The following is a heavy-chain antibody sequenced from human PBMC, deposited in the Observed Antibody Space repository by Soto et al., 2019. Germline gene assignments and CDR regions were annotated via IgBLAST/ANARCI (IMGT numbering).Heavy chain of an antibody. J-gene: IGHJ6*02. CDR3: ARGLHPVPSGGMDV. Sequence: QVQLVQSGAAVKKPGSSVKVSCKASGGTFSSYAISWVRQAPGQGLEWRGGIIPIFGTANYAQKFQGRVTITADESTSTAYMELSSLRSEDTAVYYCARGLHPVPSGGMDVWGQGTTVTVSS. CDR1: GGTFSSYA. CDR2: IIPIFGTA. V-gene: IGHV1-69*01. D-gene: IGHD4-4*01.